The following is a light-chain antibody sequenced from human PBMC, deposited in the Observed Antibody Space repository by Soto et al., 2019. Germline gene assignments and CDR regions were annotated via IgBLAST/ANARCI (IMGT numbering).Light chain of an antibody. CDR3: QQFHSYPIT. V-gene: IGKV1-5*01. CDR1: QSISSW. J-gene: IGKJ5*01. Sequence: DIQMTQSPSTLSASVGDRVTITCRASQSISSWLAWYQQTPGKAPNLLIYHASSLESGVPSRFSGSGSGTEFTLTISSLQPEDFATYYCQQFHSYPITFGQGTRLEIK. CDR2: HAS.